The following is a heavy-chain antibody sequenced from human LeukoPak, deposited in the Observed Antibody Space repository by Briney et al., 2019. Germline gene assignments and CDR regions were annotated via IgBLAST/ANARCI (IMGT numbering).Heavy chain of an antibody. CDR2: ISSSSTYT. J-gene: IGHJ4*02. Sequence: TGGSLRLSCAASGFTFSDYYMSWIRQAPGKGLEWVSYISSSSTYTNYADSVKGRFTISRDDSKHTVYLQMDSLKTDDTAVYHSVAAGDYTGGLDYWGRGTLVTVSS. CDR1: GFTFSDYY. CDR3: VAAGDYTGGLDY. D-gene: IGHD4-17*01. V-gene: IGHV3-11*03.